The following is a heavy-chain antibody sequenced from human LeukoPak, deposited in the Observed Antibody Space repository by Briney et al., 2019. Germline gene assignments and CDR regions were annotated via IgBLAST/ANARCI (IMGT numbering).Heavy chain of an antibody. Sequence: GGSLRLSCAASGFTFSSYAMHWVRQAPGKGLEWVAVISYDGSNKYYADSVKGRFTISRDNSKNTLYLQMSSLRAEDTAVYYCARPTWIQLNNAFDIWGQGTMVTVSS. CDR3: ARPTWIQLNNAFDI. CDR2: ISYDGSNK. J-gene: IGHJ3*02. V-gene: IGHV3-30-3*01. CDR1: GFTFSSYA. D-gene: IGHD5-18*01.